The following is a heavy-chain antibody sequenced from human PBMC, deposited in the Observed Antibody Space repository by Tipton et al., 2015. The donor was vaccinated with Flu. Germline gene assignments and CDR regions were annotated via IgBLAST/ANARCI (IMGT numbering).Heavy chain of an antibody. CDR1: GGSISSYY. CDR3: ARSPGYYVDY. J-gene: IGHJ4*02. CDR2: IYYSGST. V-gene: IGHV4-59*01. Sequence: TLSLTCTVSGGSISSYYWSWIRQPPGKGLEWIGYIYYSGSTNYNPSLKSRITLSVDTSKNQFSLKLSSVTAADAAVYYCARSPGYYVDYWGQGTVVTVSS.